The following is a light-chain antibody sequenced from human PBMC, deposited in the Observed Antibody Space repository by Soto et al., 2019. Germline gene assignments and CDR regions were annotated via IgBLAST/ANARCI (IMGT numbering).Light chain of an antibody. V-gene: IGKV1-39*01. CDR2: AAS. CDR1: QRIVNF. CDR3: QQTYGAPLS. J-gene: IGKJ4*01. Sequence: DIQMTQSPSSLSASIGDRVTITCRASQRIVNFVNWYQQKSGQAPKVLIYAASTLQTGVPSRFSGNGSGTEFTLTVRNLQPEDFATYYCQQTYGAPLSFGGGT.